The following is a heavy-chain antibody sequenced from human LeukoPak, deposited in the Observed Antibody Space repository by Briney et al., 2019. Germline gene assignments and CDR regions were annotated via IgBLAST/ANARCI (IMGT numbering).Heavy chain of an antibody. D-gene: IGHD2-2*01. Sequence: ASVKVSCKASGYTFTCYYMHWVRQAPGQGLEWMGWINPNSGGTNYAQKFQGRVTMTGDTSISTAYMELSRLRSDDTAVYYCARDRLGYCSSTSCFRFDPWGQGTLVTVSS. V-gene: IGHV1-2*02. CDR1: GYTFTCYY. J-gene: IGHJ5*02. CDR2: INPNSGGT. CDR3: ARDRLGYCSSTSCFRFDP.